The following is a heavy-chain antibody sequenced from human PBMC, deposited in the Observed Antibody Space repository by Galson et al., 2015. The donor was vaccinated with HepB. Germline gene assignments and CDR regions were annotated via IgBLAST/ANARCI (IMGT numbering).Heavy chain of an antibody. CDR2: ISSSGSTI. V-gene: IGHV3-48*03. CDR1: GFTFSSYD. D-gene: IGHD6-13*01. J-gene: IGHJ4*02. CDR3: ARDMLSTSWYDSDY. Sequence: SLRLSCAASGFTFSSYDMNWVRQAPGKGLEWLSYISSSGSTIFYADSVKGRFTISRDNAKNSLYPQMNSLRAEDTAVYYCARDMLSTSWYDSDYSGQGSLVTASS.